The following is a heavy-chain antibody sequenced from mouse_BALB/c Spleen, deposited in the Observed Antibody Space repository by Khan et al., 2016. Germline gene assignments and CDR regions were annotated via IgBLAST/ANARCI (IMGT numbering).Heavy chain of an antibody. V-gene: IGHV4-1*02. CDR2: INPDSSTI. CDR3: ARSGTSWYFDV. Sequence: EVKLLESGGGLVQPGGSLKLSCAASGFDFSRYWMSWVRQAPGKGLEWLGEINPDSSTINYTPSLKDKFIISRDNAKNTRNLQMSKVRSEDTALYYCARSGTSWYFDVWDAGTTVTVSS. D-gene: IGHD4-1*01. CDR1: GFDFSRYW. J-gene: IGHJ1*01.